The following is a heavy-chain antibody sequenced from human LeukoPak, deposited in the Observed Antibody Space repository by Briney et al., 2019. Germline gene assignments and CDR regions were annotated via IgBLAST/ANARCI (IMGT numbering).Heavy chain of an antibody. D-gene: IGHD5-12*01. CDR1: GFTFSSYV. J-gene: IGHJ4*02. CDR2: ISGSGGST. Sequence: GGSLRLSCAASGFTFSSYVMSWVRQAPGKGLEWVSAISGSGGSTYYADSVKGRFTISRDNSKNTLYLQMNTLRVDDTAVYFCAKGDIVATSLFDHWGQGTPVTVSS. CDR3: AKGDIVATSLFDH. V-gene: IGHV3-23*01.